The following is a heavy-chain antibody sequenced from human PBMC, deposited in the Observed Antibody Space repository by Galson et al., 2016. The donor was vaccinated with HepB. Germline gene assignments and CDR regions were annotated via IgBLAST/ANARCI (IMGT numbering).Heavy chain of an antibody. CDR1: GYASSNYG. J-gene: IGHJ6*02. CDR3: ARDKWETLRFYYALDV. Sequence: SVKVSCKASGYASSNYGVTWVRQAPGQGLEWMGRISAYNGQTNYAQKLQDRVTMTIDTSRSTAYMEVRSLRSDDTAVYYCARDKWETLRFYYALDVWGQGTTVTVSS. D-gene: IGHD1-26*01. CDR2: ISAYNGQT. V-gene: IGHV1-18*01.